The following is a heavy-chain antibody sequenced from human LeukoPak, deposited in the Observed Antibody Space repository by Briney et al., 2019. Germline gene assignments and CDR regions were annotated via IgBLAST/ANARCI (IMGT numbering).Heavy chain of an antibody. CDR1: GYTFTGYY. CDR3: ARGNNLERIPYGMDV. V-gene: IGHV1-2*04. CDR2: INPNSGGT. J-gene: IGHJ6*04. D-gene: IGHD1/OR15-1a*01. Sequence: EASVKVSCKASGYTFTGYYMHWVRQAPGRGLEWMGWINPNSGGTNYAQKFQGWVTMTRDTSISTAYMELSRLRSDDTAVYYCARGNNLERIPYGMDVWGKGTTVTVSS.